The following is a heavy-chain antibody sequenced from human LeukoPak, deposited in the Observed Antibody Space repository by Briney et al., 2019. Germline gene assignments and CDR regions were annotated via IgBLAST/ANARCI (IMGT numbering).Heavy chain of an antibody. Sequence: SVKVSCKASGGTFSSYAISWVRQAPGQGLEWMGRIIPILGIANYAQKFQGRVTITADKSTSTAYMELSSLRSEDTAVYYCARALSSSWYGYGMDVWGQGTTVTVSS. J-gene: IGHJ6*02. V-gene: IGHV1-69*04. CDR1: GGTFSSYA. CDR3: ARALSSSWYGYGMDV. CDR2: IIPILGIA. D-gene: IGHD6-13*01.